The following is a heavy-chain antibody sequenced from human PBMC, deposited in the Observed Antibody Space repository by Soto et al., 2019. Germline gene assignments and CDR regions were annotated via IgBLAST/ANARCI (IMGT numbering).Heavy chain of an antibody. V-gene: IGHV3-43D*04. D-gene: IGHD6-13*01. J-gene: IGHJ4*02. CDR1: GFTCDDYA. Sequence: GDLSLSCAASGFTCDDYAMHWIRQAPGKGLEWVSLISWDGGSTYYVDSVKGRFTISRDNSKNSLYLQVNSLRDEDTALYYCSKDIIPLSMAAAGPIDYWGQGTLVTVSS. CDR3: SKDIIPLSMAAAGPIDY. CDR2: ISWDGGST.